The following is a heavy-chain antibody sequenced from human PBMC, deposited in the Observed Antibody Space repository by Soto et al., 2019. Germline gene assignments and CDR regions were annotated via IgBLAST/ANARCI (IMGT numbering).Heavy chain of an antibody. CDR3: ARGGADILTGPLDY. Sequence: EVQLVESGGGLVQPGGSLRLSCAASGFIFSNYWMHWVRQAPGKGLVWVSRIKSGEIGISYADSVKGRFTISRDNAKNTLVLQMNSLRVEDTAVYYCARGGADILTGPLDYWGQGTLVTVSS. V-gene: IGHV3-74*01. CDR2: IKSGEIGI. J-gene: IGHJ4*02. D-gene: IGHD3-9*01. CDR1: GFIFSNYW.